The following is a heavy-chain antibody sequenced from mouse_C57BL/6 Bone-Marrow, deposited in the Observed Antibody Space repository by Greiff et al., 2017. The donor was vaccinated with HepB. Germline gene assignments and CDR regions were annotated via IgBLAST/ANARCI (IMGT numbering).Heavy chain of an antibody. V-gene: IGHV5-12*01. CDR3: ARHFYDYDRFAY. Sequence: DVKLVESGGGLVQPGGSLKLSCAASGFTFSDYYMYWVRQTPEKRLEWVAYISTGGGSTYYPDTVKGRFTISRDNAKNTLYLQMSRLKSEDTAMYYCARHFYDYDRFAYWGQGTLVTVSA. D-gene: IGHD2-4*01. CDR2: ISTGGGST. J-gene: IGHJ3*01. CDR1: GFTFSDYY.